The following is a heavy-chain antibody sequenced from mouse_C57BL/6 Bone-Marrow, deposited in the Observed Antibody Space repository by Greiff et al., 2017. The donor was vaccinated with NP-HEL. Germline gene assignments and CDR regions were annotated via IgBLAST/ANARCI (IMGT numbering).Heavy chain of an antibody. CDR1: GYTFTSYW. J-gene: IGHJ4*01. D-gene: IGHD2-4*01. Sequence: QVQLKQPGAELVKPGASVKVSCKASGYTFTSYWMHWVKQRPGQGLEWIGRIHPSDSDTNYNQKFKGKATLTVGKSSSTAYMQLSSLTSVDSAVYYCAICPHYDYDVDAMDYWGQGTSVTVSS. CDR2: IHPSDSDT. CDR3: AICPHYDYDVDAMDY. V-gene: IGHV1-74*01.